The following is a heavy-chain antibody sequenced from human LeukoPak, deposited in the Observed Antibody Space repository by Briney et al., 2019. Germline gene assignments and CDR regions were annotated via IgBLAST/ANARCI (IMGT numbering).Heavy chain of an antibody. V-gene: IGHV4-4*02. CDR1: GGAISSSNW. J-gene: IGHJ5*02. Sequence: SETLSLTCAVSGGAISSSNWWSWVRQPPGKELEWIGEIYHSGSTNYNPSLKSRVTISVDKSKNQFSLKLSSVTAADTAVYYCARLQKRITMVRGVDWFDPWGQGTLVTVSS. D-gene: IGHD3-10*01. CDR3: ARLQKRITMVRGVDWFDP. CDR2: IYHSGST.